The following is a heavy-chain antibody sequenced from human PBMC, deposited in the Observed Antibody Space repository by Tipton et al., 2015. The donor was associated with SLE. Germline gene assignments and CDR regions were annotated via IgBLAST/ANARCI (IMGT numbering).Heavy chain of an antibody. CDR2: IYGSGRTT. J-gene: IGHJ4*02. CDR3: AKDKMPNSSYEIDY. Sequence: SLRLSCAASGFTFGSYSMNWVRQAPGKGLEWVSIIYGSGRTTTYYADSVKGRFTISRDDSRSTLYLQMNSLRAEDTAVYYCAKDKMPNSSYEIDYWGQGTLVTVSS. CDR1: GFTFGSYS. V-gene: IGHV3-23*03. D-gene: IGHD3-3*01.